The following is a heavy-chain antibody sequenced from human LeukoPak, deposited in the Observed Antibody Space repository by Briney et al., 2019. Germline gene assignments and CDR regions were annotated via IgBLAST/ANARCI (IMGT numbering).Heavy chain of an antibody. CDR2: ISGSGGST. CDR3: ARELELPYFDY. Sequence: GGSLRLSCAASGFTFSSYAMSWVRPAPGKGLEWVSAISGSGGSTYYADSVKGRFTISRDNSKNTLYLQMNSLRVEDTAVYYCARELELPYFDYWGRGTLVTVSS. CDR1: GFTFSSYA. D-gene: IGHD1-7*01. J-gene: IGHJ4*02. V-gene: IGHV3-23*01.